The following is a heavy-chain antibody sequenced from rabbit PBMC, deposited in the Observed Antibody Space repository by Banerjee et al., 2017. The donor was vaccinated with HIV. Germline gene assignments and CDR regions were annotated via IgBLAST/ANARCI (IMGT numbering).Heavy chain of an antibody. CDR2: IYAGSSGST. D-gene: IGHD1-1*01. J-gene: IGHJ2*01. CDR3: ARGGYGGSSGYFGAFDP. Sequence: QEQLEESGGDLVKPEGSLTLTCTASGFSFSTSYWICWVRQAPGKGLEWIACIYAGSSGSTYYASWAKGRFTISKTSSATVTLQMTSLTAADTATYFCARGGYGGSSGYFGAFDPWGQGTLVTVS. V-gene: IGHV1S45*01. CDR1: GFSFSTSYW.